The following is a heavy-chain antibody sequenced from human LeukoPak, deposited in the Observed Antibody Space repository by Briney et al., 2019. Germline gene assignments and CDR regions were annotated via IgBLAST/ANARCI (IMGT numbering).Heavy chain of an antibody. V-gene: IGHV3-21*01. D-gene: IGHD3-3*01. Sequence: GGSLRLSCAASGFTFSSYSMNWVRQAPGKGLEWVSSISSSSYIYYADSVKGRFTISRDNAKNSLYLQMNSLRAGDTAVYYCARPYDFWSGYYIDAFDIWGQGTMVTVSS. CDR1: GFTFSSYS. J-gene: IGHJ3*02. CDR2: ISSSSYI. CDR3: ARPYDFWSGYYIDAFDI.